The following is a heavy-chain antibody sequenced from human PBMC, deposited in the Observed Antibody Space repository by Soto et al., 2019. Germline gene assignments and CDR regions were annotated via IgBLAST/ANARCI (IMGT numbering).Heavy chain of an antibody. Sequence: VQLVESGGGVVQPGRSLRLSCAASGFTFSSYAMHWVRQAPGKGLEWVAVISYDGSNKYYADSVKGRFTISRDNSKNTLYLQMNSLRAEDTAVYYCARAAEDITMIVVVTNGMDVWGQGTTVTVSS. V-gene: IGHV3-30-3*01. CDR1: GFTFSSYA. CDR2: ISYDGSNK. J-gene: IGHJ6*02. CDR3: ARAAEDITMIVVVTNGMDV. D-gene: IGHD3-22*01.